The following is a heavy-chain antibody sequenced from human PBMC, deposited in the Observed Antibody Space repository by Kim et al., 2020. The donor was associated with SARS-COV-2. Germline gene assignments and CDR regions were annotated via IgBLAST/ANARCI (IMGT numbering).Heavy chain of an antibody. Sequence: SETLSLTCTVSGGSISSSSYYWGWIRQPPGKGLEWIGSIYYSGSTYYNPSLKSRVTISVDTSKNQFSLKLSSVTAADTAVYYCARRSIAAASGAFDIWGQGTMVTVSS. D-gene: IGHD6-13*01. CDR3: ARRSIAAASGAFDI. CDR2: IYYSGST. J-gene: IGHJ3*02. CDR1: GGSISSSSYY. V-gene: IGHV4-39*01.